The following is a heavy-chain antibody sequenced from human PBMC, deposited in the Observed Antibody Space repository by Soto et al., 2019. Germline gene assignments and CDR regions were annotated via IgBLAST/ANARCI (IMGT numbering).Heavy chain of an antibody. Sequence: ASVKVSCKGSGYTFTSYYINWVLQATGQGLEWMGWMNPNSGNTGYAQKFQGRVTMTRNTSISTAYMELSSLRSEDTAVYYCARGRGSWPYYYYYYGMDVWGQGTTVTVSS. CDR1: GYTFTSYY. CDR2: MNPNSGNT. J-gene: IGHJ6*02. V-gene: IGHV1-8*01. D-gene: IGHD2-15*01. CDR3: ARGRGSWPYYYYYYGMDV.